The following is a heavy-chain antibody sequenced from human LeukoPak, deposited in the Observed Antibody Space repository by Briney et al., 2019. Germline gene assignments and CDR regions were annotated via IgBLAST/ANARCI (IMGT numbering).Heavy chain of an antibody. Sequence: ASVKVSCKASGYTFTSYDINWVRQATGQGLEWMGWINPNSGGTNYAQKFQGRVTMTRDTSISTAYMELSRLRSDDTAVYYCAREDSSGWYDFDYWGQGTLVAVSS. J-gene: IGHJ4*02. CDR1: GYTFTSYD. CDR2: INPNSGGT. D-gene: IGHD6-19*01. CDR3: AREDSSGWYDFDY. V-gene: IGHV1-2*02.